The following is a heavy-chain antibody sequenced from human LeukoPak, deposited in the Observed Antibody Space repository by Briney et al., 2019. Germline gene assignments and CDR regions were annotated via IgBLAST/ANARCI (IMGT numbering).Heavy chain of an antibody. J-gene: IGHJ6*02. Sequence: SVTVSCKASGGTFSSYAISWVRQAPGQGLEWMGRIIPILGIANYAQKFQGRVTITADKSTSTAYMELSSLRSEDTAVYYCARLGYCSSTSCYGAVLYYGMDVWGQGTTVTVSS. V-gene: IGHV1-69*04. CDR2: IIPILGIA. D-gene: IGHD2-2*01. CDR3: ARLGYCSSTSCYGAVLYYGMDV. CDR1: GGTFSSYA.